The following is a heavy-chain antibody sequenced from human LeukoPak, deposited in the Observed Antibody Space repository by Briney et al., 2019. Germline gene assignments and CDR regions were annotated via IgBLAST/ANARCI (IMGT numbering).Heavy chain of an antibody. J-gene: IGHJ3*02. CDR3: AKDLWSGGSCCDAFDI. CDR2: ISGSGGST. CDR1: GFTFSSYA. V-gene: IGHV3-23*01. Sequence: GASLRLSCAASGFTFSSYAMSWVRQAPGKGLEWVSGISGSGGSTYYADAVKGRFTISRDNSKNTLYLQMSSLRVEDTAVYYCAKDLWSGGSCCDAFDIWGQGTMVTVSS. D-gene: IGHD2-15*01.